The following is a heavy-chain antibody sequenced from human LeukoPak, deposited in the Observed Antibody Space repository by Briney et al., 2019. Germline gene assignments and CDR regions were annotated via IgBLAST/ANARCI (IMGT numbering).Heavy chain of an antibody. CDR3: ATRGYCSGGSCPGVDS. D-gene: IGHD2-15*01. V-gene: IGHV3-53*01. Sequence: GGSLRLSCAASGFTVSSNYMSWVRQAPGKGLEWVSVIYSGGSTYYADSVKGRFTVSRDNSKSTLYLQMNSLRAEDTAVYYCATRGYCSGGSCPGVDSWGQGTLVTVSS. CDR1: GFTVSSNY. CDR2: IYSGGST. J-gene: IGHJ4*02.